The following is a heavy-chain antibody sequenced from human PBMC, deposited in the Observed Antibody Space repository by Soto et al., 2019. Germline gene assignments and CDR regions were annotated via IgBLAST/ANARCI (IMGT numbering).Heavy chain of an antibody. V-gene: IGHV3-21*01. CDR3: ARVYLNVLFDY. D-gene: IGHD2-8*01. J-gene: IGHJ4*02. CDR2: INSNSNYI. CDR1: GFTFSTYN. Sequence: EVQLVESGGGLVKPGGSLRLSCAASGFTFSTYNMNWVRQAPGKGLEWVSSINSNSNYIYYADSVKGRFTISRDNAKNSLYLQMKSLRAEDTAVYYCARVYLNVLFDYWGQGTLVTVSS.